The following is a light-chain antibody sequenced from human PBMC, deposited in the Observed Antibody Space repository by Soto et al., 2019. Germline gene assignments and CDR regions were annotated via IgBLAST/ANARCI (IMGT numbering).Light chain of an antibody. CDR1: QSISDY. Sequence: DIQMTQSPSSLSASVGDRVTITCRASQSISDYLNWYQQKPGKAPRLLIYGAVSLQSGVPSRFSGSGSGTDFALTISSLQPEDFATYYCQESYSKSVAFGPGTKLDI. V-gene: IGKV1-39*01. CDR2: GAV. J-gene: IGKJ3*01. CDR3: QESYSKSVA.